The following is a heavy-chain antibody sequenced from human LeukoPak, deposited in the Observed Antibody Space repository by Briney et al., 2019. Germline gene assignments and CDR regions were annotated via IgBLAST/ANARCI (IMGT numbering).Heavy chain of an antibody. D-gene: IGHD3-3*01. CDR1: GYTFTGYY. CDR2: INPNSGGT. V-gene: IGHV1-2*02. J-gene: IGHJ5*02. CDR3: ARDRGVYYDFWSGYYTGWFDP. Sequence: GASVRASCKASGYTFTGYYMHWVRQAPGQGLEWMGWINPNSGGTNYAQKFQGRVTMTRDTSISTAYMELSRLRSDDTAVYYCARDRGVYYDFWSGYYTGWFDPWGQGTLVTVSS.